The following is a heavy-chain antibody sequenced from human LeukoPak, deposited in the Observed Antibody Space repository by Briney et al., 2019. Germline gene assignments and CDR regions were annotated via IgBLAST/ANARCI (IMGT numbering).Heavy chain of an antibody. CDR2: IKQDGTEK. V-gene: IGHV3-7*01. J-gene: IGHJ4*02. D-gene: IGHD3-9*01. CDR1: GFTFSSYW. Sequence: GGSLRLSCVASGFTFSSYWMSWVRQAPGKGLEWVASIKQDGTEKYYVDSVKGRFTISRDNAKTSLYLQMNSLRAEDTAVYYCARWGEYYNILTGYSHVGFDYWGQGTLVTVS. CDR3: ARWGEYYNILTGYSHVGFDY.